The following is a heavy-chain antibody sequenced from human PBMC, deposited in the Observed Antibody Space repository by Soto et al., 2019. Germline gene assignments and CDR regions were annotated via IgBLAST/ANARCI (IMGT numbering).Heavy chain of an antibody. V-gene: IGHV3-30*18. D-gene: IGHD3-3*01. J-gene: IGHJ4*02. CDR3: AKDGDPLFDFWGGSMGPSYFDY. CDR2: ISYDGSNK. Sequence: GGSLRLSCAASGFTFSSYGMHWVRQAPGKGLEWVAVISYDGSNKYYADSVKGRFTISRDNSKNTLYLQMNSLRAEDTAVYYCAKDGDPLFDFWGGSMGPSYFDYWGQGTLVTVSS. CDR1: GFTFSSYG.